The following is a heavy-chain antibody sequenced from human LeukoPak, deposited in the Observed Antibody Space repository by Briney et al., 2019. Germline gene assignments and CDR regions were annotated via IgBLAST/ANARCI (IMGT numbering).Heavy chain of an antibody. V-gene: IGHV5-51*01. J-gene: IGHJ4*02. D-gene: IGHD6-13*01. Sequence: GESLKISCQGSGYMFTTYYIAWVRQRPGKGLEWMGIFYPDDSDARYSPSFQGQVTFSADKSISTAYLHWSSLTASDTAIYYCARPADRGYTSNFQYWGQGTMVTVSS. CDR3: ARPADRGYTSNFQY. CDR2: FYPDDSDA. CDR1: GYMFTTYY.